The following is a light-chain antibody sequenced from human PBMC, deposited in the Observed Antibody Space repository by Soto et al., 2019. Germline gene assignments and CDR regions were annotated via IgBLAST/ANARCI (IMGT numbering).Light chain of an antibody. CDR2: KAS. V-gene: IGKV1-5*03. CDR1: QSISSW. Sequence: DIQMTQSPSTLSASVGDRVTITCRASQSISSWLAWYQKKPGKAPKLLIYKASSLESGVPSRFSGSGSGTEFTLTISSLQPDDFATDYCQQYNSYPYTFGQGTKLEIK. CDR3: QQYNSYPYT. J-gene: IGKJ2*01.